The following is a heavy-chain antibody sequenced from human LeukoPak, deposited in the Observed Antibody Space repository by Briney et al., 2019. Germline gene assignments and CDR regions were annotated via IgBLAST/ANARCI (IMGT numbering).Heavy chain of an antibody. D-gene: IGHD5-24*01. CDR1: GFTFSSYA. Sequence: GGSLRLSCAASGFTFSSYAMSWVRQAPGKGLKWVSAISNSGGSTYYADSVKGRFTISRDNSKNTLYLQMNSLRAEDTAVYYCAKVLQYYYYGMDVWGQGTTVTVSS. CDR3: AKVLQYYYYGMDV. V-gene: IGHV3-23*01. J-gene: IGHJ6*02. CDR2: ISNSGGST.